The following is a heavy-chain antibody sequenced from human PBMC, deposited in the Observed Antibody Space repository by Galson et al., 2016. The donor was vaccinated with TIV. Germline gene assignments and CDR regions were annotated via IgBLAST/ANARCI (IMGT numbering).Heavy chain of an antibody. CDR2: ISAYNGHT. D-gene: IGHD3-10*01. Sequence: SVKVSCKATGYSFSTYGISWVRQAPGQGLEWMGWISAYNGHTNYAEKVQGRVTLTTDTSTSTAYMEVRSLRSDDTAVYYCARDAGTLLGGRFFDYWGQGHVVTVSS. CDR1: GYSFSTYG. CDR3: ARDAGTLLGGRFFDY. V-gene: IGHV1-18*04. J-gene: IGHJ4*02.